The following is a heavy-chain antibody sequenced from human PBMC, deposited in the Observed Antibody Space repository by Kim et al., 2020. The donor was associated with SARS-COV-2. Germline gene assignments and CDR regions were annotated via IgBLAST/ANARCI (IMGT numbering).Heavy chain of an antibody. J-gene: IGHJ4*02. CDR3: AKDHREGHSSSWSHIDY. V-gene: IGHV3-30*18. CDR1: GFTFSSYG. CDR2: ISYDGSNK. Sequence: GGSLRLFCAASGFTFSSYGMHWVRQAPGKGLEWVAVISYDGSNKYYADSVKGRFTISRDNSKNTLYLQMNSLRAEDTAVYYCAKDHREGHSSSWSHIDYWGQGTLVTVSS. D-gene: IGHD6-13*01.